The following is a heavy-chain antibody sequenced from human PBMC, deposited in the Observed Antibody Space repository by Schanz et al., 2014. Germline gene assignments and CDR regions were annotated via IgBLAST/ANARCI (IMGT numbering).Heavy chain of an antibody. CDR3: ARGGGPEDVFDI. D-gene: IGHD2-15*01. Sequence: QVQLVQSGAEVKKPESSMKVSCKASGGTFSTYPINWLRQAPGQGLEWMGRIIPIHGIVNYAQRFQDRVRITADKSTSTAYMELSSLRSDDTAVYYCARGGGPEDVFDIWGQGTILTVSS. J-gene: IGHJ3*02. CDR1: GGTFSTYP. V-gene: IGHV1-69*02. CDR2: IIPIHGIV.